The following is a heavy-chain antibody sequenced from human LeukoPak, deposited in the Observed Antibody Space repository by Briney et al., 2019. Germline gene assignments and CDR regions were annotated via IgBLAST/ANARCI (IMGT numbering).Heavy chain of an antibody. Sequence: SETLSLTCAVYGGSFSGYYWSWIRQPPGKGLEWIGEINHSGSTNYNPSLKSRVTISVDTSKNQFSLKLSSVTAADTAVYYCARGYRRIYREFDPWGRGTLVTVSS. CDR2: INHSGST. CDR1: GGSFSGYY. D-gene: IGHD2-21*01. V-gene: IGHV4-34*01. J-gene: IGHJ5*02. CDR3: ARGYRRIYREFDP.